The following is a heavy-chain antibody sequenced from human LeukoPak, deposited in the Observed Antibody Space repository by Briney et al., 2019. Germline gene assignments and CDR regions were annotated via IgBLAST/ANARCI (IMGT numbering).Heavy chain of an antibody. CDR1: GGTFSSYA. J-gene: IGHJ4*02. CDR2: IIPIFGTA. Sequence: SVKVSCKASGGTFSSYAISWVRQAPGQGLEWMGGIIPIFGTANYAQKFQGRVTITADESTSTAYMELSSLRSEDTAVYYCANPRRFGELLPDYWGQGTLVTVSS. CDR3: ANPRRFGELLPDY. V-gene: IGHV1-69*13. D-gene: IGHD3-10*01.